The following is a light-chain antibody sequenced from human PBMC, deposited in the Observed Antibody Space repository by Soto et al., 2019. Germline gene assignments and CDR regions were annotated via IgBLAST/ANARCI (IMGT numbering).Light chain of an antibody. CDR3: QQTDSFPYT. J-gene: IGKJ2*01. V-gene: IGKV1-12*01. CDR1: QEIDSG. CDR2: AAN. Sequence: DIQMTQSPSSVSASVGDRVTIACRASQEIDSGLGWYQQRPGEDPKLLIYAANSLQSGVPSRFSGSGSGTDFTLTFSYLQPEDFTTYYCQQTDSFPYTFGLGTKLEIK.